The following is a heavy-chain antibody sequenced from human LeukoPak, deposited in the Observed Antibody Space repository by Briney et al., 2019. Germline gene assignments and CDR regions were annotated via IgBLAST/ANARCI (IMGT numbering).Heavy chain of an antibody. Sequence: GRSLRLSCAASGFTFSSYAMHWVRQAPGKGLEWVAVISYDGSNKYYADSVKGRFTISRDNSKNSLYLQMNSLRAEDTALYYCAKGSVAGTTNYYFDYWGQGTLVTVSS. D-gene: IGHD6-19*01. V-gene: IGHV3-30-3*01. CDR3: AKGSVAGTTNYYFDY. CDR1: GFTFSSYA. CDR2: ISYDGSNK. J-gene: IGHJ4*02.